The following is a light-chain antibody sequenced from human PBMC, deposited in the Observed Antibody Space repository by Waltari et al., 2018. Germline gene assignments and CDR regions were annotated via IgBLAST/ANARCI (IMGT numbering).Light chain of an antibody. Sequence: QSALTQPRSVSGSPGQSVTISCTGTSRDVGGYKYVSWYQQPPGKAPKLMIYDVSNRPSGVPDRFSGSKSGNTASLTISGLQAQDEADYYCCSYAGSAWVFGGGTKLTVL. J-gene: IGLJ3*02. CDR1: SRDVGGYKY. V-gene: IGLV2-11*01. CDR2: DVS. CDR3: CSYAGSAWV.